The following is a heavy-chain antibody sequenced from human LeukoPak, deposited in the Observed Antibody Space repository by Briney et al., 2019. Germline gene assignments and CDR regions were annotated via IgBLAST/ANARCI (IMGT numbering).Heavy chain of an antibody. CDR3: ARGRGYYSSGGPEEFDC. Sequence: PGGSLRLSCAASGFPFSDYSMNWVRQAPGKGLEWVSTITRSSAYIYYADSVKGRFTISRDNAENSLSLQMNSVRAEDAAVYYCARGRGYYSSGGPEEFDCWGQGTLVTVSS. D-gene: IGHD3-10*01. J-gene: IGHJ4*02. CDR2: ITRSSAYI. CDR1: GFPFSDYS. V-gene: IGHV3-21*01.